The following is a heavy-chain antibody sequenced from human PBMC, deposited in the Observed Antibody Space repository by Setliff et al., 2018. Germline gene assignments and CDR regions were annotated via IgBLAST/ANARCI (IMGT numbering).Heavy chain of an antibody. CDR2: ISGSGGST. CDR3: AKGSCSGGSCYNWFDP. D-gene: IGHD2-15*01. Sequence: GGSLRLSCAASGFTFSSYAMSWVRQAPGKGLEWVSAISGSGGSTYYADSVKGRFTISRDNSKNTLYLQMNSLRAEDTAVYYCAKGSCSGGSCYNWFDPWGQGTLVTV. CDR1: GFTFSSYA. J-gene: IGHJ5*02. V-gene: IGHV3-23*01.